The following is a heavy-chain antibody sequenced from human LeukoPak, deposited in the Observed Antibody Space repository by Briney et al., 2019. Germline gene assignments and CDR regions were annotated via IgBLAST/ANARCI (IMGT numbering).Heavy chain of an antibody. CDR1: GFTFSDYY. V-gene: IGHV3-11*04. D-gene: IGHD7-27*01. J-gene: IGHJ4*02. CDR3: ARVSIQFKWGLDY. Sequence: PGGSLRLSCAASGFTFSDYYMSWMRQAPGKGLDWVSYISSSSSTIYYADSVKGRFTISRDNAKNSLYLQMNSLRAEDTAVYYCARVSIQFKWGLDYWGQGTLVTVFS. CDR2: ISSSSSTI.